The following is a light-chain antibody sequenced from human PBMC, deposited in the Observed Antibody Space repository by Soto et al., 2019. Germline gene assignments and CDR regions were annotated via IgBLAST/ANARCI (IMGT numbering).Light chain of an antibody. CDR2: AVS. CDR3: SSYTISRSPSWV. V-gene: IGLV2-14*01. Sequence: QSALTQPASVSGSPGQSITISCTGTSSDVGGYNYVSWYQQHPGKAPKLMIYAVSNRPSGVSNRFSGSKSGNTASLTISGLQAEDEADYYCSSYTISRSPSWVFGGGTKLTVL. CDR1: SSDVGGYNY. J-gene: IGLJ3*02.